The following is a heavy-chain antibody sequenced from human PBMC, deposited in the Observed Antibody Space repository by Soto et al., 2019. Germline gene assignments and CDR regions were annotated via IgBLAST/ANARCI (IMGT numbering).Heavy chain of an antibody. J-gene: IGHJ3*02. CDR3: VRDYYDTSGYPNTFDM. D-gene: IGHD3-22*01. CDR2: IGSRTSGI. V-gene: IGHV3-21*01. CDR1: GFTLRRHT. Sequence: VGSLRLSCAASGFTLRRHTKNWVRQAPGKGLEWVSFIGSRTSGIYYADSLKGRCTISRDNAKNSLYLDLTRLSAEDTAVYFCVRDYYDTSGYPNTFDMWGQGTMVTVSS.